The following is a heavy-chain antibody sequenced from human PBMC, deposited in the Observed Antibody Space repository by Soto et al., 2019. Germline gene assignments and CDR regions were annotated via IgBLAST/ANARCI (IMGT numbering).Heavy chain of an antibody. V-gene: IGHV1-46*01. CDR3: VRLIGNSWLDS. J-gene: IGHJ5*01. CDR2: INPSGGST. Sequence: ASVKVSCKASGYTFTSYYMHWVRQAPGQGLEWMGIINPSGGSTSYAQKFQGRVTMTRDISNNQVSLHLNSVTPDDTAVYYCVRLIGNSWLDSWGQGTLVTVS. CDR1: GYTFTSYY. D-gene: IGHD2-8*01.